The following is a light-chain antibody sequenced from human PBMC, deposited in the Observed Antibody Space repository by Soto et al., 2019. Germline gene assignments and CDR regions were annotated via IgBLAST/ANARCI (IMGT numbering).Light chain of an antibody. J-gene: IGLJ1*01. CDR2: DVS. CDR1: SSHVGGYNY. V-gene: IGLV2-14*01. Sequence: QSALTQPASVSGSPGQSITISCTGSSSHVGGYNYVSWYQQHPGKAPKLMIYDVSNRPSGVSDRFSGSKSGNTASMTISGLQAEDEADYYCSSYTSSSTPYVFGTGTKVTVL. CDR3: SSYTSSSTPYV.